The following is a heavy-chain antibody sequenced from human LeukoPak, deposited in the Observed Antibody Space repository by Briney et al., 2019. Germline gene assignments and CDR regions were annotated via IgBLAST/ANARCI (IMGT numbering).Heavy chain of an antibody. CDR1: GFTFSSYW. J-gene: IGHJ4*02. CDR3: ARGPPYYDFWSGYSDY. V-gene: IGHV3-74*01. CDR2: INSDGSST. D-gene: IGHD3-3*01. Sequence: PGGSLRLSCAASGFTFSSYWMHWVRHAPGKGLVWVSRINSDGSSTSYADSVKGRFTISRDNAKNTLYLQMNSLRAEDTAVYYCARGPPYYDFWSGYSDYWGQGALVTVSS.